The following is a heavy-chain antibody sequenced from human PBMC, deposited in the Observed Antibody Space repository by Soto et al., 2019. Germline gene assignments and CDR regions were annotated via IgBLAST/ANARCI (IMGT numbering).Heavy chain of an antibody. V-gene: IGHV4-59*11. CDR1: GVSITSHY. D-gene: IGHD3-16*01. CDR2: IHYSGST. CDR3: AVGGAGHPFGY. Sequence: SETLSLTCTVSGVSITSHYWIWIRQPPGKGLEWIGNIHYSGSTNYSPSLKGRVIISVDTSENQSSLKLSSVTTADTAVYYCAVGGAGHPFGYWGQGTLVTVSS. J-gene: IGHJ4*02.